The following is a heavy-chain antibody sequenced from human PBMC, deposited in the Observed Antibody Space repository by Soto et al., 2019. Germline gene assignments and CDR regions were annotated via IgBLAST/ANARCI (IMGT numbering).Heavy chain of an antibody. CDR1: GVSIRSYY. CDR3: ARHNYGSGSTYFDY. CDR2: IYYSGST. D-gene: IGHD3-10*01. J-gene: IGHJ4*02. Sequence: ASETLSLTCPVSGVSIRSYYWSWIRQPPGKGLEWIGYIYYSGSTNYNPSLKSRVTISVDTSKNQFSLKLNSMTAADTAVYYCARHNYGSGSTYFDYWGQGTLVTVS. V-gene: IGHV4-59*08.